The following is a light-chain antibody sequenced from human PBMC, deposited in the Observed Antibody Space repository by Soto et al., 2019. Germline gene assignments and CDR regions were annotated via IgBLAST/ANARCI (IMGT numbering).Light chain of an antibody. CDR2: AAS. V-gene: IGKV1-39*01. J-gene: IGKJ1*01. Sequence: DIQMTQSPSSLSASVGDRVTITCRASQSISRYSNWYQQKPGKAPKLLIYAASNLQNGVPSRFSGSGSGTDSTLIISSLQPEDFATYYCQQTYTTPPTFGQGTKVEIK. CDR1: QSISRY. CDR3: QQTYTTPPT.